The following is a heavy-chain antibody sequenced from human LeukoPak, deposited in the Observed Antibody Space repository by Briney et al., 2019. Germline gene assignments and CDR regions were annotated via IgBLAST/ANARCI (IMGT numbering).Heavy chain of an antibody. CDR1: GGSISSYY. CDR2: IYYSGST. CDR3: AGQGVEYYYDSSVCFDY. Sequence: PSETLSLTCTVSGGSISSYYWSWIRQPPGKGLEWIGYIYYSGSTNYNPSLKSRVTISIDTSKNQFSLKLSSVTAADTAVYYCAGQGVEYYYDSSVCFDYWGREPWSPSPQ. D-gene: IGHD3-22*01. V-gene: IGHV4-59*08. J-gene: IGHJ4*02.